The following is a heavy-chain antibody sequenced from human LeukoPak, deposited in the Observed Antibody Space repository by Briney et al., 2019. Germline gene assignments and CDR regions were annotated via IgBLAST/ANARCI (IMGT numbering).Heavy chain of an antibody. J-gene: IGHJ4*02. CDR3: ARGNRGLSPDY. Sequence: GGSLRLSYAASGFAFSSYSMNWVRQAPGKGLEWVSYIGTSSSPKYYADSVKGRFTISRDNDKDSIYLQMDSLRDEDTAVYYCARGNRGLSPDYWGQGTLVTVSS. D-gene: IGHD1-14*01. V-gene: IGHV3-48*02. CDR1: GFAFSSYS. CDR2: IGTSSSPK.